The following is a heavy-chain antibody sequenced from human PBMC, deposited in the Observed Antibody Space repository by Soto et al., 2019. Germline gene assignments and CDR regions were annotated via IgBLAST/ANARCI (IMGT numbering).Heavy chain of an antibody. V-gene: IGHV4-30-4*01. CDR2: IYYTGST. Sequence: SETLYLTCTVSGGSISSGNIYWSWIRQPPGKGLEWIGYIYYTGSTYYNPSLTSRVTISVNPCKNQFSLTLTSVTAADTAIYYCARVTMVRGVMADYWGQGTLVTVSS. D-gene: IGHD3-10*01. J-gene: IGHJ4*02. CDR1: GGSISSGNIY. CDR3: ARVTMVRGVMADY.